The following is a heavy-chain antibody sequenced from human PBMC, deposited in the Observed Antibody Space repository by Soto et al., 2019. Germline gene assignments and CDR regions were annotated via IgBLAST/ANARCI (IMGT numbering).Heavy chain of an antibody. Sequence: GGSLRLSCAASGFTFSSYGMHWVRQAPGKGLEWVAVISYDGSNKYYADSVKGRFTISRDNSKNTLYLQMNSLRAEDTAVYYCAKDDIYDGDYESDYYYYYGMDVWGQGTTVTVSS. J-gene: IGHJ6*02. CDR2: ISYDGSNK. V-gene: IGHV3-30*18. CDR1: GFTFSSYG. D-gene: IGHD4-17*01. CDR3: AKDDIYDGDYESDYYYYYGMDV.